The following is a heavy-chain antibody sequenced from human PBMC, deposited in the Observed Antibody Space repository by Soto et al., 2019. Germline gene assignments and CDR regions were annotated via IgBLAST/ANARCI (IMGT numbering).Heavy chain of an antibody. CDR1: GGSVSSGSYY. Sequence: PSETLSLTCTVSGGSVSSGSYYWSWIRQPPGKGLEWIGYIYYSGSTNYNPSLKSRVTISVDTSKNQFSLKLSSVTAADTAVYYCHRAPGGYGMDVWGQGTTVTVSS. V-gene: IGHV4-61*01. CDR2: IYYSGST. J-gene: IGHJ6*02. CDR3: HRAPGGYGMDV. D-gene: IGHD3-10*01.